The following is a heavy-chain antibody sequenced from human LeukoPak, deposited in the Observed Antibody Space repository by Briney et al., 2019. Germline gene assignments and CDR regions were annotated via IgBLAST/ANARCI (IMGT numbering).Heavy chain of an antibody. CDR2: INGDGSST. J-gene: IGHJ4*02. D-gene: IGHD4-23*01. CDR1: GFTFSNYW. Sequence: GGSLRLSCVASGFTFSNYWMHWVRQAPGKGLEWISRINGDGSSTTYADSVKGRFTISRDNGKNTLYLQMNSLRAEDMAVYYRARKLNYGGPFYWGQGTLVTVSS. CDR3: ARKLNYGGPFY. V-gene: IGHV3-74*01.